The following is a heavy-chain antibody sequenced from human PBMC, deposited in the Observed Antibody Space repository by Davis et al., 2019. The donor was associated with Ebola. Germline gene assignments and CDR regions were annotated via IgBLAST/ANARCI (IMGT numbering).Heavy chain of an antibody. CDR1: GATVSRTSGA. CDR3: ARGWLRTGLDI. D-gene: IGHD5-24*01. Sequence: PSETLSLTCALSGATVSRTSGAWNWIRQSPSRGLEWLGRTYYTSKWYNHYAASVKSRTTINPDTSKNQFSLQLNSVTPEDTAVYYCARGWLRTGLDIWGQGTMVIVSS. J-gene: IGHJ3*02. CDR2: TYYTSKWYN. V-gene: IGHV6-1*01.